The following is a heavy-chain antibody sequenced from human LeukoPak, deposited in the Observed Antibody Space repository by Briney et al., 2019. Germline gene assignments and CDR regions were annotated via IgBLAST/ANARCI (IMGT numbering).Heavy chain of an antibody. CDR3: ARLRHFDY. Sequence: GGSLRLPCAASGFTFSNYEMTWVRQAPGKGLEWVSYISSSGGTIYYADSVKGRFTISRDNAKNSLCLQMSSLRAEDTAVYYCARLRHFDYWGQGTLVTVSS. CDR2: ISSSGGTI. J-gene: IGHJ4*02. CDR1: GFTFSNYE. V-gene: IGHV3-48*03. D-gene: IGHD4-17*01.